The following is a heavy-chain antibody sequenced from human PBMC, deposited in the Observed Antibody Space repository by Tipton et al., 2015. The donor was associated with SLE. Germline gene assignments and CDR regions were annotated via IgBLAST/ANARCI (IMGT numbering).Heavy chain of an antibody. CDR1: GGSDNRYNW. CDR2: IYHTGPT. Sequence: TLSLTCAVSGGSDNRYNWWGWVRQPPGKGLEWIAEIYHTGPTNYNPSLKGRLTISVDESKNQFSLKLNSVTAADTAVYYCAGVSGTYAFDIWGQGTLVTVSS. D-gene: IGHD1-26*01. V-gene: IGHV4-4*02. CDR3: AGVSGTYAFDI. J-gene: IGHJ3*02.